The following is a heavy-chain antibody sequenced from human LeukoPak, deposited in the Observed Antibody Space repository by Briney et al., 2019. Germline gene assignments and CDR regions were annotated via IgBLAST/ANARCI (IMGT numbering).Heavy chain of an antibody. J-gene: IGHJ4*02. CDR3: ARKDIRFGELKAYFDY. CDR2: IYYSGST. D-gene: IGHD3-10*01. CDR1: GGSISSYY. V-gene: IGHV4-59*08. Sequence: PSETLSLTCTVSGGSISSYYWSWIRQPPGKGLEWIGYIYYSGSTNYNPSLKSRVTISVDTSKNQFSLKLSSVTAADTAVYYCARKDIRFGELKAYFDYWGQGTLVTVSS.